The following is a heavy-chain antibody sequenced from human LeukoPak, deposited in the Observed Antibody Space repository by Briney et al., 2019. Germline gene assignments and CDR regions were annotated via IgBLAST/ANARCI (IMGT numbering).Heavy chain of an antibody. D-gene: IGHD5-18*01. V-gene: IGHV4-39*01. CDR1: GGSISSSSYY. J-gene: IGHJ4*02. CDR3: ATSGYSYALGYY. CDR2: IYYIGST. Sequence: SETLSLTCTVSGGSISSSSYYWGWIRQPPGKGLEWIGSIYYIGSTYYNPSLKSRVTISVDTSKNQFSLKLGSVTAADTAVYYCATSGYSYALGYYWGQGTLVTVSS.